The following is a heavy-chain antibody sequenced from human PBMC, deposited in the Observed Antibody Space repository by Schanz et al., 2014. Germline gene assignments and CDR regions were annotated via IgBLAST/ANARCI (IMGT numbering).Heavy chain of an antibody. CDR2: ISSSSSTI. V-gene: IGHV3-48*01. Sequence: EVQLLESGGALVQPGGSLRLSCAASGFSFSIFAMTWVRQAPGQGLEWVSYISSSSSTIYYADSVKGRFTISRDNAKNSLYLQMNSLRAEDTAVYYCARDHQWLARYYMDVWGKGTTVTVSS. CDR3: ARDHQWLARYYMDV. CDR1: GFSFSIFA. J-gene: IGHJ6*03. D-gene: IGHD6-19*01.